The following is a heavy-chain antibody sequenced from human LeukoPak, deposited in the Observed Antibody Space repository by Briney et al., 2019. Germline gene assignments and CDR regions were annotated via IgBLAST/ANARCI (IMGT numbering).Heavy chain of an antibody. D-gene: IGHD3-22*01. Sequence: GGSLRLSCAASGFTVSSNYMSWVRQAPGKGLEWVSVIYSGGSTYYADSVKGRFTISRDNSKNTLYLQMNSLRAEDTAVYYCARYMYYYDSSGYYAGGLFDYWGQGTLVTVYS. J-gene: IGHJ4*02. CDR1: GFTVSSNY. V-gene: IGHV3-66*02. CDR3: ARYMYYYDSSGYYAGGLFDY. CDR2: IYSGGST.